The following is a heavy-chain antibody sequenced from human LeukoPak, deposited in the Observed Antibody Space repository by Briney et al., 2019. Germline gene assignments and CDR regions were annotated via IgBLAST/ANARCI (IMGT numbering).Heavy chain of an antibody. V-gene: IGHV3-21*01. CDR3: ARDAGIVAFDI. J-gene: IGHJ3*02. Sequence: GGSLRLSCVASGFTFGGYTINWVRLAPGKGLEWVSSISSSLNMYFAESVKGRFTISRDSARNSVSLQLNSLRVEDTAVYYCARDAGIVAFDIWGQGTVVTVS. CDR1: GFTFGGYT. CDR2: ISSSLNM. D-gene: IGHD2-15*01.